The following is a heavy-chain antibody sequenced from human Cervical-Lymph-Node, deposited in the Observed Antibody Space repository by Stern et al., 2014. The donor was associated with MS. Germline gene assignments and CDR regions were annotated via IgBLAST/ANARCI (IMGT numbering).Heavy chain of an antibody. CDR3: AKIIAGRPNWFDP. D-gene: IGHD6-6*01. CDR2: IYPGDSDT. CDR1: GYSFTSHW. Sequence: EVQLVESGAEVTKPGASLQISCKGSGYSFTSHWIGWVRQMPGKGLEWMGIIYPGDSDTHYSPSFQGQVTISADKSISTADLQWSSLKASDTAIYYGAKIIAGRPNWFDPWGQGTLVTVSS. V-gene: IGHV5-51*03. J-gene: IGHJ5*02.